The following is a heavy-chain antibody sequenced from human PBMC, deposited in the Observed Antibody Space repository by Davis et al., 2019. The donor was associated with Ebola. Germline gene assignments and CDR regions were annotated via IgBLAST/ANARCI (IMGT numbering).Heavy chain of an antibody. CDR3: ARAGYDYVWGSYRSRTYLDY. D-gene: IGHD3-16*02. CDR2: ISGSGGRT. V-gene: IGHV3-23*01. Sequence: PGGSLRLSCAASGFTFSSYAMSWVRQAPGKGLEWVSGISGSGGRTYYADSVKGRFTISRDNAKNSLYLQMNSLRAEDTAVYYCARAGYDYVWGSYRSRTYLDYWGQGTLVTVSS. J-gene: IGHJ4*02. CDR1: GFTFSSYA.